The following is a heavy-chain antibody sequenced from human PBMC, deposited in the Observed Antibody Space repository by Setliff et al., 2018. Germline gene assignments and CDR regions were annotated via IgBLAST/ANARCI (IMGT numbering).Heavy chain of an antibody. V-gene: IGHV1-69*13. Sequence: SVKVSCKASGGTFSTYAISWVRQAPGQGLGRMGGIIPIFGTANYAQKFQGRVTITADESTSTAYMELSSLRSEDTAVYYCARGEDIVVVPAGFDDYSNYEDYYYGMDVWGKGTTVTV. D-gene: IGHD2-2*01. CDR3: ARGEDIVVVPAGFDDYSNYEDYYYGMDV. CDR1: GGTFSTYA. CDR2: IIPIFGTA. J-gene: IGHJ6*04.